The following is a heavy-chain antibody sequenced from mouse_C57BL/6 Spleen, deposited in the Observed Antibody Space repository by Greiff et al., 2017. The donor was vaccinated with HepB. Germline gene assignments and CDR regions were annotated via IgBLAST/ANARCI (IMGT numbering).Heavy chain of an antibody. CDR2: IYPGSGNT. CDR1: GYTFTDYY. D-gene: IGHD1-1*01. Sequence: QVQLKQSGTELVRPGASVKLSCKASGYTFTDYYINWVKQRPGQGLEWIARIYPGSGNTYYNENFKGKATLTAEKSSSTAYMQLSSLTSEDSAVYFCASLTVVATNYFDYWGQGTTLTVSS. J-gene: IGHJ2*01. CDR3: ASLTVVATNYFDY. V-gene: IGHV1-76*01.